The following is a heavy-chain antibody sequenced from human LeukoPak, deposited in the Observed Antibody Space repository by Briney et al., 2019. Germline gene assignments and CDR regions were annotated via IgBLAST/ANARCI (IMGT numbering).Heavy chain of an antibody. CDR2: VKTSAGDT. J-gene: IGHJ4*02. Sequence: GGSLRLSCAASGFAFSNYAMSWVRQAPGRGLEWVSAVKTSAGDTYYADSVRGRFTISRDNSKSTVYLQMNSLRAEDSALYYCAKGQMATILGFDSWGQGALVTVSS. V-gene: IGHV3-23*01. CDR1: GFAFSNYA. CDR3: AKGQMATILGFDS. D-gene: IGHD5-12*01.